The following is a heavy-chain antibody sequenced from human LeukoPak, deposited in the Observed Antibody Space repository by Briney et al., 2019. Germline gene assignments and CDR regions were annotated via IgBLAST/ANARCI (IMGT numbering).Heavy chain of an antibody. J-gene: IGHJ1*01. CDR1: GFTFDCCG. CDR2: IHSDGSRT. CDR3: ATWRSGWNLEYFQH. V-gene: IGHV3-74*01. D-gene: IGHD6-19*01. Sequence: GGSLRLSCAASGFTFDCCGMHWVRQAPGKGLVWVSRIHSDGSRTDYADSVKGRFIISRDNAKNTLFLQMNSLRVEDTAVYYCATWRSGWNLEYFQHWGQGTLVTVSS.